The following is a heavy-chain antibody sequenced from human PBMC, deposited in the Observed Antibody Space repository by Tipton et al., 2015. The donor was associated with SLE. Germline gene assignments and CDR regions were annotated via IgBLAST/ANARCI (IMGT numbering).Heavy chain of an antibody. Sequence: TLSLTCAVSGDSIAGFGYYWGWIRQTPGKGLEWIGEINHGGSTNYNPSLKTRVTMSVDTSKKQFSLKLGSVTAADTAVYYCARGYQLPLGPYYYYYMDVWGKGTTVTVSS. V-gene: IGHV4-34*01. CDR1: GDSIAGFGYY. J-gene: IGHJ6*03. D-gene: IGHD2-2*01. CDR2: INHGGST. CDR3: ARGYQLPLGPYYYYYMDV.